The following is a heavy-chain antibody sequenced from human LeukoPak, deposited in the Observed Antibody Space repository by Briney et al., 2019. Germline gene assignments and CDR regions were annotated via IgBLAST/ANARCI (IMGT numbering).Heavy chain of an antibody. Sequence: PGRSLRLSCVASGCTFSSYGMHWVRQAPGKGLEWVAVISYDGSNKYYADSVKGRFTISRDNSKNTLYLQMNSLRAEDTAVYYCGKGEYSGYDYFDYWGQGTLVTVSS. J-gene: IGHJ4*02. CDR3: GKGEYSGYDYFDY. D-gene: IGHD5-12*01. V-gene: IGHV3-30*18. CDR1: GCTFSSYG. CDR2: ISYDGSNK.